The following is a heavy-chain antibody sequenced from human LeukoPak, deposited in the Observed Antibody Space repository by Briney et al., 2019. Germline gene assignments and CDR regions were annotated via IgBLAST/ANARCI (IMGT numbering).Heavy chain of an antibody. CDR2: ISYDGSNK. Sequence: GGSLRLSCAASGFTFSSYAMNWVRQAPGKGLEWVAVISYDGSNKCYADSVKGRFTISRDNSRNTLYLQMNSLRAEDTAVYYCASIAVAGTGDYWGQGTLVTVSS. CDR1: GFTFSSYA. J-gene: IGHJ4*02. V-gene: IGHV3-30-3*01. D-gene: IGHD6-19*01. CDR3: ASIAVAGTGDY.